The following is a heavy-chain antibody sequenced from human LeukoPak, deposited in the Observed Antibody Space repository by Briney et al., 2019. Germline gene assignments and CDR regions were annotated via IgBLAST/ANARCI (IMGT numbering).Heavy chain of an antibody. J-gene: IGHJ4*02. Sequence: GGSLRLSCAASGFTFSSYWMSWVRQAPGKGLEWVANIKQDGSEKYYVDSVKGRFTISRDNAKNSLYLQMNSLRAEDTAVYYCARDPGIAAAGTVGYFDCWGQGTLVTVSS. V-gene: IGHV3-7*01. CDR2: IKQDGSEK. D-gene: IGHD6-13*01. CDR3: ARDPGIAAAGTVGYFDC. CDR1: GFTFSSYW.